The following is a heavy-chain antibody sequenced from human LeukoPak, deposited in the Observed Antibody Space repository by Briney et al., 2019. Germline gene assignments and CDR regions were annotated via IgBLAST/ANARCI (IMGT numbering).Heavy chain of an antibody. CDR3: ARGLRFLEWLGGD. J-gene: IGHJ4*02. D-gene: IGHD3-3*01. CDR2: ISGSSNFI. Sequence: PGGSLRLSCAASGFTFSDYTMNWVRQAPGKGLEWVSSISGSSNFIYYADSVRGRFTISRDNAKNSLYLQMNSLRAEDTAVFYCARGLRFLEWLGGDWGQGTLVTVSS. V-gene: IGHV3-21*01. CDR1: GFTFSDYT.